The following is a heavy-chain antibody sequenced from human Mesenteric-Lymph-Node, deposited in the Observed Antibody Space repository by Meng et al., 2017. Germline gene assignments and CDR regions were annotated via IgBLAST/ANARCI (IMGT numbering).Heavy chain of an antibody. D-gene: IGHD2-15*01. CDR2: IYYSGST. Sequence: GSLRLSCTVSGGSISSYYWSWIRQPPGKGLEWIGYIYYSGSTNYNPSLKSRATISVDTSKNQFSLKLSSVTAADTAVYYCARYEVLGAFDIWGQGTMVTVSS. CDR3: ARYEVLGAFDI. J-gene: IGHJ3*02. CDR1: GGSISSYY. V-gene: IGHV4-59*01.